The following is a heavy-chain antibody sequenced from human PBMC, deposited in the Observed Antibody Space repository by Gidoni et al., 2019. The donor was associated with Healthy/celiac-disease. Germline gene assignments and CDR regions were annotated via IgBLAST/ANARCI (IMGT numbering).Heavy chain of an antibody. CDR2: RKQDGSEK. J-gene: IGHJ4*02. CDR1: GFTFSSYW. D-gene: IGHD3-22*01. CDR3: ARGHYYDNWASFDY. V-gene: IGHV3-7*03. Sequence: EVQLVESGGGLVQPGGSLRLSCAASGFTFSSYWMSWVRQAPGKGLEWVANRKQDGSEKYYVDSVKGRFTISRDNAKNSLYLQMNSLRAEDTAVYYCARGHYYDNWASFDYWGQGTLVTVSS.